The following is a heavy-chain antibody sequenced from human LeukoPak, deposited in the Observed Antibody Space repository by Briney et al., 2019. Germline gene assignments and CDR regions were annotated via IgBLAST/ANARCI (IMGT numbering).Heavy chain of an antibody. CDR2: MNPNSGNT. V-gene: IGHV1-8*01. J-gene: IGHJ4*02. CDR1: GYTFTSYD. Sequence: AASVNVSCKASGYTFTSYDINWVRQATGQGLEWMGWMNPNSGNTGYAQKFQGRVTMTRNTSISTAYMELSSLRSEDTAVYYCARVILGGYESYDFWSGYHPMGYWGQGTLVTVSS. D-gene: IGHD3-3*01. CDR3: ARVILGGYESYDFWSGYHPMGY.